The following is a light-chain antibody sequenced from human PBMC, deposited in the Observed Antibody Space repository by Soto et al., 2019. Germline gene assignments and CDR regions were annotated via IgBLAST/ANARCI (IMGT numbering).Light chain of an antibody. V-gene: IGKV3-20*01. CDR3: QQFGPSPT. CDR1: QNVSTTY. CDR2: GVV. J-gene: IGKJ4*01. Sequence: EIVLTQSPGIVSLSPGERASLSCRASQNVSTTYLAWYQQRPGQAPRLLIYGVVTRATGVPDRFSGSGSGTDFTLTVTRLEPEDFAMYYCQQFGPSPTFVGGTKVEIK.